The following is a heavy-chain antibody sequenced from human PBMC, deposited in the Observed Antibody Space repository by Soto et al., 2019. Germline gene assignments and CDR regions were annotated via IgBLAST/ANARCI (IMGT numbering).Heavy chain of an antibody. V-gene: IGHV5-51*01. Sequence: GDSLKISCQGSGYSFTSYWIGLLRQIPWKGLEWMGIIYPGDYETRYSPSFQGQVTISADMSISTAYRKWSSLNASDTAMYYCAGLGHLVHVRYYYAMDVWSESATV. D-gene: IGHD6-13*01. J-gene: IGHJ6*02. CDR2: IYPGDYET. CDR3: AGLGHLVHVRYYYAMDV. CDR1: GYSFTSYW.